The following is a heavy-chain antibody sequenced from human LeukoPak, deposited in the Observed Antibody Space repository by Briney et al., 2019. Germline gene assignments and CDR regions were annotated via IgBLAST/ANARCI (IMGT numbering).Heavy chain of an antibody. V-gene: IGHV1-8*01. J-gene: IGHJ4*02. CDR3: ARALGSRGGYRPYYFDC. D-gene: IGHD5-12*01. CDR2: MNPNSGNT. Sequence: ASVKVSCKASGYTFTSYDINGVRQPTGQGLEWMGWMNPNSGNTGYAQKFQGRVTMTRNTSISTAYMELSSLRSEGTAVYYCARALGSRGGYRPYYFDCWGQGTLVTVS. CDR1: GYTFTSYD.